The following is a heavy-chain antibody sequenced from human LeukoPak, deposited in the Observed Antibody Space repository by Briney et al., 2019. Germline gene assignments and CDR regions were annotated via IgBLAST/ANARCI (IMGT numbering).Heavy chain of an antibody. CDR1: GFTFSSYW. CDR3: ANLYYYDSSGYDAFDI. D-gene: IGHD3-22*01. J-gene: IGHJ3*02. Sequence: GGSLRLSCAASGFTFSSYWMSCVRQAPGKGLEWVANIKQDGSEKYYVDSVKGRFTISRDNAENSLYLQMNSLRAEDTAVYYCANLYYYDSSGYDAFDIWGQGTMVTVSS. V-gene: IGHV3-7*01. CDR2: IKQDGSEK.